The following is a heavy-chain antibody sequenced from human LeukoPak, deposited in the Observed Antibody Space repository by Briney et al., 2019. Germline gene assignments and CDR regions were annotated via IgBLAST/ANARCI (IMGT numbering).Heavy chain of an antibody. CDR3: AKDLRAVAGHFDY. Sequence: PGRSLRLSCAASGFTFDDYAMHWVRQAPGKGLEWVSGISWNSGSIGYADSVKGGFTISRDNAKNSLYLQMNSLRAEDTALYYCAKDLRAVAGHFDYWGQGTLVTVSS. D-gene: IGHD6-19*01. V-gene: IGHV3-9*01. J-gene: IGHJ4*02. CDR2: ISWNSGSI. CDR1: GFTFDDYA.